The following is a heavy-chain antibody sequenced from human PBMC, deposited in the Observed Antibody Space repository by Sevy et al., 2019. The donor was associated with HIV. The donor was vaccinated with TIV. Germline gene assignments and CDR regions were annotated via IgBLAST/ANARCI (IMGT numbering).Heavy chain of an antibody. CDR1: GFTFSNAW. V-gene: IGHV3-15*01. Sequence: GGSLRLSCAASGFTFSNAWMSWVRQAPGKGLEWVGRIKSKTDGGTTDYAAPVKGRFTIPRDDSKNTLYLQMNSLKTEDTAVYYCTTGKYSSGWYYFDYWGQGTLVTVSS. CDR3: TTGKYSSGWYYFDY. D-gene: IGHD6-19*01. J-gene: IGHJ4*02. CDR2: IKSKTDGGTT.